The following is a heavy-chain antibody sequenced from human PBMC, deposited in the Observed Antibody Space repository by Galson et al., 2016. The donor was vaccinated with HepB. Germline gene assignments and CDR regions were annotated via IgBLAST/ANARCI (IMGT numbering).Heavy chain of an antibody. CDR1: GGTFSTYP. J-gene: IGHJ5*02. CDR3: ARGGAGVGWVVRGNWFGP. CDR2: IIPIFHTI. D-gene: IGHD3-10*01. V-gene: IGHV1-69*01. Sequence: SCKASGGTFSTYPLSWVRQAPGQALEWMGGIIPIFHTINSAQKFQGRVTITADESTSTVYMELNRPRSDDTGVYDGARGGAGVGWVVRGNWFGPWGQGTLVTVSS.